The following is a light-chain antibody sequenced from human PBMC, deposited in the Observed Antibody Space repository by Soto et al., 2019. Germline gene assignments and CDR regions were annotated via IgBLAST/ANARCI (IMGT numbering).Light chain of an antibody. Sequence: EIVLTQSPGTLSLSPGERVTLSCRASQSISSNSLAWYQQKPGQAPRLLSYGASSRATGIPDRFSGSGSGTEFTLTISRLEPEDFEVYYCQQHGTSPITFGQGTRLEIK. CDR2: GAS. CDR3: QQHGTSPIT. J-gene: IGKJ5*01. CDR1: QSISSNS. V-gene: IGKV3-20*01.